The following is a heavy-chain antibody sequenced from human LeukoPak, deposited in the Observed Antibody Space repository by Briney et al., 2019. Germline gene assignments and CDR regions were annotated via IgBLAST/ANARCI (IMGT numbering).Heavy chain of an antibody. D-gene: IGHD1-26*01. J-gene: IGHJ6*02. CDR2: ISSSSSYT. V-gene: IGHV3-11*05. CDR3: ARAYSGSALYYYGMDV. Sequence: GGSLRLSCAASGFTFSDYYMSWIRQAPGKGLEWVSYISSSSSYTNYADSVKGRFTISRDNAKNSLYLQMNSLRAKDTAVYYCARAYSGSALYYYGMDVWGQGTTVTVSS. CDR1: GFTFSDYY.